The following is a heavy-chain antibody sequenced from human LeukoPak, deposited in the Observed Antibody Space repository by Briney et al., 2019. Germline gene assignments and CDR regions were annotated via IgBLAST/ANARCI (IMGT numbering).Heavy chain of an antibody. CDR2: INHSGST. Sequence: SETLSLTCAVYGGSFSGYYWSWIRQPPGKGLEWIGEINHSGSTNYNPSLKSRVTISVDTSKNQFSLKLSSVTAADTAVYYCAGFKLWFGELSPPNWFDPWGQGTLVTVSS. CDR1: GGSFSGYY. CDR3: AGFKLWFGELSPPNWFDP. V-gene: IGHV4-34*01. D-gene: IGHD3-10*01. J-gene: IGHJ5*02.